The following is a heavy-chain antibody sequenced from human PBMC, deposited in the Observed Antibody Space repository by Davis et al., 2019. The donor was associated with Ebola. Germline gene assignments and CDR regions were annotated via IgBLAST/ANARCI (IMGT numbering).Heavy chain of an antibody. CDR2: TSAYNGNT. D-gene: IGHD2/OR15-2a*01. J-gene: IGHJ4*02. CDR3: ARDGRAFPFDY. Sequence: ASVKVSCKASGYTFTSYSISWVRQAPGQGLEWMGWTSAYNGNTNYAQKLQGRVTMTTDTSTSTAYMELSSLRSEDTAVYYCARDGRAFPFDYWGQGTLVTVSS. CDR1: GYTFTSYS. V-gene: IGHV1-18*04.